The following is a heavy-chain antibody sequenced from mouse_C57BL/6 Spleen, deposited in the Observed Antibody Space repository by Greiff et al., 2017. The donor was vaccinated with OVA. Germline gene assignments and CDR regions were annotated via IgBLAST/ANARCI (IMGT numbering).Heavy chain of an antibody. CDR2: INYDGSST. J-gene: IGHJ2*01. V-gene: IGHV5-16*01. D-gene: IGHD1-1*02. CDR3: ARDGGYYVDY. CDR1: GFTFSDYY. Sequence: EVQLQESEGGLVQPGSSMKLSCTASGFTFSDYYMAWVRQVPEKGLEWVANINYDGSSTYYLDSLKSRFIISRDNAKNILYLQMSSLKSEDTATYYCARDGGYYVDYWGQGTTLTVSS.